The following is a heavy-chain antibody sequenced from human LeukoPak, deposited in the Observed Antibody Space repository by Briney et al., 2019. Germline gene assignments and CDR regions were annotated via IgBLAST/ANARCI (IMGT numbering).Heavy chain of an antibody. CDR2: ISYDGGNK. D-gene: IGHD2-2*01. V-gene: IGHV3-30-3*01. J-gene: IGHJ6*02. CDR3: ARVVVPASYYYYGMDV. Sequence: GGSLRLSCAASGFSFSSYAMHWVRQAPGKGLEWVAVISYDGGNKYYGDSVKGRFTISRDNSKNTLYLQMNSLRVEDTAVYYCARVVVPASYYYYGMDVWGQGTTDTVSS. CDR1: GFSFSSYA.